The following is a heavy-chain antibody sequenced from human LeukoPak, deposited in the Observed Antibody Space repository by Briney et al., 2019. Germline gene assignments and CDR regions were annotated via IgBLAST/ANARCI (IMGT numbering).Heavy chain of an antibody. Sequence: GGSLRLSCAASGFTFSAYAMHWVRQAPGKGLEWVAVISYDGGNKYYAGSVKGRFTISRDNSKNTLYLQMNSLRAEDTAVYYCARVKQQLYHFDYWGQGTLVTVSS. CDR1: GFTFSAYA. CDR3: ARVKQQLYHFDY. J-gene: IGHJ4*02. V-gene: IGHV3-30-3*01. D-gene: IGHD6-13*01. CDR2: ISYDGGNK.